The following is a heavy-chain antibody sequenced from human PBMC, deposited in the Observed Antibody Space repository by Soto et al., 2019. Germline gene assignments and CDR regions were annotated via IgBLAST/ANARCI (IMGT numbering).Heavy chain of an antibody. CDR2: IKQDGSEK. Sequence: GGSLRLSCAASGFTFSSYWMSWVRQAPGKGLEWVANIKQDGSEKYYVDSVKGRFTISRDNAKNSLYLQMNSLRAEDTAGYYCARGYCSSTSCYYYYYGMDVWGQGTTVTVSS. CDR1: GFTFSSYW. CDR3: ARGYCSSTSCYYYYYGMDV. J-gene: IGHJ6*02. D-gene: IGHD2-2*01. V-gene: IGHV3-7*01.